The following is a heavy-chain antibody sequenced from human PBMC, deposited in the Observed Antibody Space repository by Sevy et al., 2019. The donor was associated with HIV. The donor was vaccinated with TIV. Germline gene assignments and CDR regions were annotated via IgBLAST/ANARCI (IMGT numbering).Heavy chain of an antibody. CDR2: FDPEDGET. J-gene: IGHJ4*02. Sequence: ASVKVSCKVSGYSLTGLSMHWVRQAPGKGLEWMGSFDPEDGETIYPQNFQGRVTMTEDTSTDTAYMELSSLRSEDTAVYFCATTKDYYDSSGCPFDYWGQGTLVTVSS. D-gene: IGHD3-22*01. CDR1: GYSLTGLS. CDR3: ATTKDYYDSSGCPFDY. V-gene: IGHV1-24*01.